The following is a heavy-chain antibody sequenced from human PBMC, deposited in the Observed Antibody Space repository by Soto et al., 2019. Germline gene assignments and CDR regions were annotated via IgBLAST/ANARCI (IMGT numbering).Heavy chain of an antibody. D-gene: IGHD7-27*01. CDR2: ISSSSSYI. Sequence: RISCAACVVTFKIYSIYLVRQAPGKGLEWVSSISSSSSYIYYADSVKGRFTISRDNAKNSLYLQMNSLRAEDTAVYYCASLTLPLDCWGQGTLVTVSS. CDR3: ASLTLPLDC. V-gene: IGHV3-21*01. J-gene: IGHJ4*02. CDR1: VVTFKIYS.